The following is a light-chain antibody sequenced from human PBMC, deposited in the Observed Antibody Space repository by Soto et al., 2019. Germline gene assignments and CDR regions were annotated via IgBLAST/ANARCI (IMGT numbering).Light chain of an antibody. V-gene: IGKV3-20*01. CDR3: QQYGALPPT. J-gene: IGKJ4*01. CDR1: QTVSNTY. CDR2: GAS. Sequence: EIVLTQFPGALSLSPGERVTLSCRASQTVSNTYLAWYQQKSGQAPKFLIYGASNRATGIPDRFSGSGSGTDFTLTISRLEPEDFAVYYCQQYGALPPTFGGGIKVEMK.